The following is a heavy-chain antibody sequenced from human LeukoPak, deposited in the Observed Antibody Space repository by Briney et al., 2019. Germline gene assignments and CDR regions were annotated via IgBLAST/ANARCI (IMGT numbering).Heavy chain of an antibody. Sequence: GGSLRLSCAASGFTFSSYAMSWVRQAPGKGLEWVSAISGSGGSTYYADSVKGRFTISRDNSKNTLYLQMNSLRAEDTAVYYCVKKAEYYYDSSGYLNYWGQGTLVNVSS. CDR1: GFTFSSYA. V-gene: IGHV3-23*01. J-gene: IGHJ4*02. D-gene: IGHD3-22*01. CDR2: ISGSGGST. CDR3: VKKAEYYYDSSGYLNY.